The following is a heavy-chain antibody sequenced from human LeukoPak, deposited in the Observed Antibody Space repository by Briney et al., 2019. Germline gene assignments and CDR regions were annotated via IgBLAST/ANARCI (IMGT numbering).Heavy chain of an antibody. CDR1: GFTFSSYA. CDR2: ISYDGSNK. J-gene: IGHJ4*02. CDR3: ARDQYSSGWYSDY. V-gene: IGHV3-30-3*01. Sequence: GRSLRLSCAASGFTFSSYAMHWVRQAPGKGLEWVAVISYDGSNKYYADSVKGRFTISRDNSKNTLYLQKNSLRAEDTAVYYCARDQYSSGWYSDYWGQGTLVTVSS. D-gene: IGHD6-19*01.